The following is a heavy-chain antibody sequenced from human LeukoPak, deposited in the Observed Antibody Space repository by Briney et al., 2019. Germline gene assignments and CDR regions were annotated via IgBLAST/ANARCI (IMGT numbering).Heavy chain of an antibody. CDR2: IHHSGST. CDR1: GYSISSGYY. D-gene: IGHD5-18*01. J-gene: IGHJ4*02. Sequence: SETSSLTCIVSGYSISSGYYWGWIRQPPGKGLEWIGNIHHSGSTYYNPSLKSRVTISVDTSKNQLSLKLSSVTAADTAVYYCARDLTAMALGGIDYWGQGTLVTVSS. CDR3: ARDLTAMALGGIDY. V-gene: IGHV4-38-2*02.